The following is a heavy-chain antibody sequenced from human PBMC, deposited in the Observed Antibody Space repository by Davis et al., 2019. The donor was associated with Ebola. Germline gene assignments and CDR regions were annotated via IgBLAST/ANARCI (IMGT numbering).Heavy chain of an antibody. CDR2: IFHSGST. J-gene: IGHJ6*02. Sequence: SETLSLTCTVSGASIGGGGFYWSWIRQPPGKGLKWIGDIFHSGSTYYTPSLKSRAVISVDTSKNYFSLKLTSVTAADTAVYYCAREVFLYGIGVWGRGATVIVS. D-gene: IGHD3-10*01. CDR1: GASIGGGGFY. V-gene: IGHV4-31*03. CDR3: AREVFLYGIGV.